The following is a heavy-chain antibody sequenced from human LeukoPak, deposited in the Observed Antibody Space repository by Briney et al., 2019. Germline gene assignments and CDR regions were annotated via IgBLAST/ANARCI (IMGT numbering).Heavy chain of an antibody. V-gene: IGHV4-34*01. CDR3: ARGRLYSSSSLKY. J-gene: IGHJ4*02. CDR1: DGSFSGYS. CDR2: INHSGST. Sequence: SETLSLTCRVYDGSFSGYSWNWIRQPPGKGLEWIGEINHSGSTNYNPSLKSRVTMSVDTSKNQFPLRLSSVTAADTAVYYCARGRLYSSSSLKYWGQGTLVTVSS. D-gene: IGHD6-6*01.